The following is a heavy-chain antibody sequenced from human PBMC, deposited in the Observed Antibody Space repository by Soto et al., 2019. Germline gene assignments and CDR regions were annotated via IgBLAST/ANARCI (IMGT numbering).Heavy chain of an antibody. Sequence: ASVKVSCKASGYTFTGYYMHWVRQAPGQGLEWMGWSNPNSGDTNYAQKFQGRVTMTRDTSISASYMELSRLRSDDTAVYYCARDRDSSGWYLRDYWGQGTLVTVSS. CDR3: ARDRDSSGWYLRDY. J-gene: IGHJ4*02. CDR2: SNPNSGDT. CDR1: GYTFTGYY. D-gene: IGHD6-19*01. V-gene: IGHV1-2*02.